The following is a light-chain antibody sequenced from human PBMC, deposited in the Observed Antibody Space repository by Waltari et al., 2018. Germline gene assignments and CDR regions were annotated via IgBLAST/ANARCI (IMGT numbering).Light chain of an antibody. J-gene: IGKJ4*01. CDR2: EVS. V-gene: IGKV2D-29*01. CDR1: EIVLHSVGKTY. Sequence: DIGMTQTPLSLSVTPGQPASISGQASEIVLHSVGKTYLYWYVQRPGQPPHLLIYEVSNRISGVPHTLSGSGSGTDFTLPITRVEPEDVGVYYVMQTIQLPLTFGGGTKVEI. CDR3: MQTIQLPLT.